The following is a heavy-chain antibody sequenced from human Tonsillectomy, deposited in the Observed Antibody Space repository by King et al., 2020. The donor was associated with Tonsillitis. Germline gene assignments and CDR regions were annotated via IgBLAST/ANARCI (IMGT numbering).Heavy chain of an antibody. D-gene: IGHD3-22*01. CDR2: IYPSDSDT. CDR3: ARGYYYASSGYDAFDI. Sequence: VQLVQSGAEVKKPGESLKISCKDSGYSFTTYWIAWVRQMPGKGLEWMGIIYPSDSDTRYSPSFQGQVTISADKSISTAYLQWSSLKASDTAMYYCARGYYYASSGYDAFDIWGQGTMVTVSS. J-gene: IGHJ3*02. V-gene: IGHV5-51*01. CDR1: GYSFTTYW.